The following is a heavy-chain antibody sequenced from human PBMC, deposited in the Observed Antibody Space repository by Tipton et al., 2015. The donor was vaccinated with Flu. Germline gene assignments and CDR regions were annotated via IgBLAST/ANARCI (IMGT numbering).Heavy chain of an antibody. Sequence: TLSLTCTVSGGSISSYYWSWIRQPPGKGLEWIGYIYYSGSTNYNPSLKSRVTISVDTSKNQFSLKLSSVTAADTAVYYCARSVAVVAPGWFDPWGQGTLVTVSS. D-gene: IGHD6-19*01. CDR3: ARSVAVVAPGWFDP. CDR1: GGSISSYY. V-gene: IGHV4-59*01. J-gene: IGHJ5*02. CDR2: IYYSGST.